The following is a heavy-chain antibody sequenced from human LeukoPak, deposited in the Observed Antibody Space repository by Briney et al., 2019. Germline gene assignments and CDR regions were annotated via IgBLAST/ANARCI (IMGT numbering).Heavy chain of an antibody. V-gene: IGHV3-23*01. D-gene: IGHD5-24*01. J-gene: IGHJ4*02. Sequence: GGSLRLSCAASGFNFGAYAMSWDRQAPGKGLEWISGINGLGSSTYSADSVRGRFTISRDNSKSTLYLLMNSLRAEDSAVYYCAKAPRDGYNPLDYWGQGTLVTVSS. CDR2: INGLGSST. CDR1: GFNFGAYA. CDR3: AKAPRDGYNPLDY.